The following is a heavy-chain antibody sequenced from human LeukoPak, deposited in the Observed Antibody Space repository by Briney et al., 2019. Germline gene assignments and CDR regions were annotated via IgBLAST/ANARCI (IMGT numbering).Heavy chain of an antibody. CDR1: GFTFSSYA. D-gene: IGHD2-2*02. CDR2: ISGSGGST. CDR3: AKEGCSSTSCYTDNWFDP. V-gene: IGHV3-23*01. J-gene: IGHJ5*02. Sequence: PGGSLRLSCAASGFTFSSYAMSWVRQAPGKGLEWVSAISGSGGSTYYADSVKGRFTISRDNSKNTLYLQMNSLRAEDTAVYYCAKEGCSSTSCYTDNWFDPWGQGTLVTVSP.